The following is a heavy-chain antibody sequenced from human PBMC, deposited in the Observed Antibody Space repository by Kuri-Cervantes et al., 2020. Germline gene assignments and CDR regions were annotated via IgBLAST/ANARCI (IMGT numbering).Heavy chain of an antibody. Sequence: GGSLRLSCAASGFTFSSYAMHWVRQAPGKGLEWVAVISYDGSNKYYADSVKGRFTISRDNSKNTLYLQMNSLRAEDTAVYYCARGVGDYSAGAGYWGQGTLVTVFS. CDR1: GFTFSSYA. V-gene: IGHV3-30-3*01. CDR3: ARGVGDYSAGAGY. J-gene: IGHJ4*02. D-gene: IGHD4-17*01. CDR2: ISYDGSNK.